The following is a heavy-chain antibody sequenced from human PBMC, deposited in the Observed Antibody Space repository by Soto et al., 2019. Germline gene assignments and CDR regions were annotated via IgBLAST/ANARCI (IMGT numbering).Heavy chain of an antibody. V-gene: IGHV4-39*01. Sequence: SETLSLTCTVSGDSISSGSYYWDWIRQPPGKGLEWIGNIFYSGSTLYNPSLKGRVTIDVDTSKNQFSLKLSSVTAADTAVYYCARNHCSGGSCYPFPFDYWGQGPLVTVSS. CDR3: ARNHCSGGSCYPFPFDY. D-gene: IGHD2-15*01. CDR2: IFYSGST. J-gene: IGHJ4*02. CDR1: GDSISSGSYY.